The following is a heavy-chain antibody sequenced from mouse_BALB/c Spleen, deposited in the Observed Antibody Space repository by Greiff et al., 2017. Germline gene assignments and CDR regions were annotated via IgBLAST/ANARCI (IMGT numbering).Heavy chain of an antibody. D-gene: IGHD2-4*01. CDR2: ISYSGST. V-gene: IGHV3-2*02. CDR1: GYSITSDYA. Sequence: EVQLVESGPGLVKPSQSLSLTCTVTGYSITSDYAWNWIRQFPGNKLEWMGYISYSGSTSYNPSLKSRISITRDTSKNQFFLQLNSVTTEDTATYYCAKGLRLGWYFDVWGAGTTVTVSS. CDR3: AKGLRLGWYFDV. J-gene: IGHJ1*01.